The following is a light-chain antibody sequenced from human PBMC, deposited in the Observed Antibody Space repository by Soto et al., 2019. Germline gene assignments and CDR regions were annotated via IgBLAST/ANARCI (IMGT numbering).Light chain of an antibody. V-gene: IGKV1-5*03. Sequence: EIQMTQSPSTLSASVGDRVTITCRASQRISSWLAWYQQRPGKVPRLLIYKASTLESGVPSRFSGSGSGTEFTLTISSLQPDDFATYYCQLYNSPPWTFGQGTKVEIK. J-gene: IGKJ1*01. CDR3: QLYNSPPWT. CDR1: QRISSW. CDR2: KAS.